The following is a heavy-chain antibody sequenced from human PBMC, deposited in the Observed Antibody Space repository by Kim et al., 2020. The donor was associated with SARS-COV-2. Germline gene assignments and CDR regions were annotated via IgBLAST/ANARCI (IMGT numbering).Heavy chain of an antibody. V-gene: IGHV3-15*01. Sequence: GGSLRLSCAASGFTFSNAWMSWVRQAPGKGLEWVGRIKSKTDGGTTDYAAPVKGRFTISRDDSKNTLYLQMNSLKTEDTAVYYCTTDGGPRGFGELLDGWYWGQGTLVTVSS. CDR1: GFTFSNAW. J-gene: IGHJ4*02. CDR3: TTDGGPRGFGELLDGWY. CDR2: IKSKTDGGTT. D-gene: IGHD3-10*01.